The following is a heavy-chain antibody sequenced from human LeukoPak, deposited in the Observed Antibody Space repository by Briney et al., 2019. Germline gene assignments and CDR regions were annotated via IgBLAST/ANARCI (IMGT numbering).Heavy chain of an antibody. CDR1: GFILSSYA. CDR3: ARLMHYFDSIGKVHWYLDL. J-gene: IGHJ2*01. V-gene: IGHV3-23*01. D-gene: IGHD3-22*01. Sequence: PGGSLRLSCAASGFILSSYAISWVRQAPGRGLEWVSPINDSGGSTYYADYVKGRFTISRDNSKNTLYLQMISLRADDTAVYSCARLMHYFDSIGKVHWYLDLWGRGTLVTVSS. CDR2: INDSGGST.